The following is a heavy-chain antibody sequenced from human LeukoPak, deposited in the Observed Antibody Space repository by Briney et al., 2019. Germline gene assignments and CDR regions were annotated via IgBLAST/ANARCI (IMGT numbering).Heavy chain of an antibody. CDR1: GYTFTSYD. V-gene: IGHV1-46*01. Sequence: ASVKVSCKASGYTFTSYDINWVRQAPGQGLEWLGLINPIGGSTSYPQNFQGRVTVTRDMSTSTVYMELRSLRSEDTAVYYCARVYYYQSSSYVDSLDIWGQGTMVTVSS. CDR3: ARVYYYQSSSYVDSLDI. J-gene: IGHJ3*02. CDR2: INPIGGST. D-gene: IGHD3-22*01.